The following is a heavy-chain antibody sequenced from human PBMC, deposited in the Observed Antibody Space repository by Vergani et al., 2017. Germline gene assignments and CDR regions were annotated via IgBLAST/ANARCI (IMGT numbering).Heavy chain of an antibody. V-gene: IGHV3-48*01. J-gene: IGHJ3*01. CDR3: AREYSSTSGRAFDF. CDR1: GFDFSSYI. D-gene: IGHD2/OR15-2a*01. CDR2: FSTGTKSK. Sequence: QLVESGGGWVQPGGSLRLSCVVSGFDFSSYIMNWVRQAPGKGLEWVSFFSTGTKSKSYAESVKGRFTISRDSAKNSLYMQMDSLRAEDTAVYYCAREYSSTSGRAFDFWGQGTKVTVSS.